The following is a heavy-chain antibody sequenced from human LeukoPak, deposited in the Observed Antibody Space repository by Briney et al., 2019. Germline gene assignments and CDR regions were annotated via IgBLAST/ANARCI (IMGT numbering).Heavy chain of an antibody. CDR2: ISSSGSTI. D-gene: IGHD6-19*01. V-gene: IGHV3-48*03. CDR3: ARESSGWSENY. CDR1: GFTFSSYE. Sequence: GGSLRLSCVASGFTFSSYEMNWVRQAPGKGLEWISYISSSGSTIYYADSVKGRFTISRDNAKNPLYLQMNSLRVEDTAVYYCARESSGWSENYWGQGTLVTVSS. J-gene: IGHJ4*02.